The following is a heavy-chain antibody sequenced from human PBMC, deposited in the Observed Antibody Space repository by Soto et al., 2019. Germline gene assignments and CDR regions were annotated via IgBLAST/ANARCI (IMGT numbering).Heavy chain of an antibody. CDR2: ISDSGGST. CDR3: AKKTQVGGYYHHYGMDV. V-gene: IGHV3-23*01. J-gene: IGHJ6*02. CDR1: GFTFRNYA. Sequence: EVQLLESGGGLVQPGGSLRLSCAASGFTFRNYAMSWVRQAPGKGLEWVSGISDSGGSTYYADSVKGRFTISRDNSKNTLYVQMNSLRAEDTAVYYCAKKTQVGGYYHHYGMDVWGQGTTVTVSS. D-gene: IGHD2-15*01.